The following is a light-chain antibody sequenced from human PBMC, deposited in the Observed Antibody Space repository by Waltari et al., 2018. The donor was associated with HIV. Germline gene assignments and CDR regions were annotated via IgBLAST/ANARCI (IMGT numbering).Light chain of an antibody. Sequence: QSVLTQPPSASGTPGQRVTISCSGSSSNIGRNYVYWYQQLPGTAPKLLIYTNNPLPSGVPDRFSVSKSGTSASLAISGLRSEDEADYYCAAWNDRLSGYVFGTGTKVTV. CDR2: TNN. J-gene: IGLJ1*01. V-gene: IGLV1-47*01. CDR1: SSNIGRNY. CDR3: AAWNDRLSGYV.